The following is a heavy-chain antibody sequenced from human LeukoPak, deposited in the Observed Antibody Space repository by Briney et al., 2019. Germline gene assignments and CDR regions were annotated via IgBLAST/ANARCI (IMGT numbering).Heavy chain of an antibody. D-gene: IGHD5-12*01. CDR2: INHSGST. J-gene: IGHJ4*02. CDR3: ARTRGYSGYDYFDY. V-gene: IGHV4-34*01. CDR1: GGSFSGYY. Sequence: SETLSLTCAVYGGSFSGYYWSWIRQPPGKGLEWIGEINHSGSTNYNPSLKSRVTISVDTSKNQFSLKLSSVTAADTAVYYCARTRGYSGYDYFDYWGQGTLVTVSS.